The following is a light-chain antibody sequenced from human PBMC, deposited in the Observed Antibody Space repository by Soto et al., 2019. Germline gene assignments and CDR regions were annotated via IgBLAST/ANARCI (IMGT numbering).Light chain of an antibody. CDR3: QQYSTTPPT. CDR2: WAS. CDR1: QSVLYSSNSRNY. Sequence: DIVMTQSPESLGVSLGETATINCKSSQSVLYSSNSRNYLAWYQQRPGQPPKLLFYWASTRESGVPDRFSGSGSGTVFTLTISGLQAEDVAVYYCQQYSTTPPTFGQGTRLEIK. J-gene: IGKJ1*01. V-gene: IGKV4-1*01.